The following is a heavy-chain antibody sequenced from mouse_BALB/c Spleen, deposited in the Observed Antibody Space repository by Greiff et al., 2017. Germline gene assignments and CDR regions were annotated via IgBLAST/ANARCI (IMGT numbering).Heavy chain of an antibody. Sequence: EVNLVESGGGLVQPGGSLRLSCATSGFTFTDYYMSWVRQPPGKALEWLGFIRNKANGYTTEYSASVKGRFTISRDNSQSILYLQMNTLRAEDSATYYCARDTGDFDYWGQGTTLTVSS. J-gene: IGHJ2*01. CDR2: IRNKANGYTT. CDR1: GFTFTDYY. CDR3: ARDTGDFDY. V-gene: IGHV7-3*02.